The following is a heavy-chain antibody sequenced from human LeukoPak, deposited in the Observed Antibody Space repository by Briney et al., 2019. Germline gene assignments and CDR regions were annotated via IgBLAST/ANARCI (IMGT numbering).Heavy chain of an antibody. D-gene: IGHD3-22*01. CDR1: GFTFSIYA. Sequence: GGSLRLSCAASGFTFSIYAMSWVRQAPGKGLGWASVISGSGVSTECADSVKGRFTISRDNSKNTLYLQMNSLRAEDMAVYYCAKHRSGYYRDAFDIWGQGTMVTVSS. J-gene: IGHJ3*02. CDR3: AKHRSGYYRDAFDI. CDR2: ISGSGVST. V-gene: IGHV3-23*01.